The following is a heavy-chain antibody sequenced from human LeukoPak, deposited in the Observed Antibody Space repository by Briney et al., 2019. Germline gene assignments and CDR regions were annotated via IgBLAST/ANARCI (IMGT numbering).Heavy chain of an antibody. J-gene: IGHJ6*02. D-gene: IGHD3-10*01. CDR1: GFTFSTYD. V-gene: IGHV3-23*01. Sequence: GGSLRLSCDASGFTFSTYDMSWVRQAPGRGLEWVSVISGSGGGTYYADSVKGRFTISRDNSKNTLYLQMNSLRAEDTAVYYCAKERPMVRGKNYYYGMDVWGQGTTVTVSS. CDR2: ISGSGGGT. CDR3: AKERPMVRGKNYYYGMDV.